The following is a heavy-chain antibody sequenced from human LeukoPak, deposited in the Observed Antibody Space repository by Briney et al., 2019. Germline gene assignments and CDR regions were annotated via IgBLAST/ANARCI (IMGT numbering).Heavy chain of an antibody. D-gene: IGHD3-16*02. CDR3: ARLGIKYDYVWGSYRSIPYYFDY. V-gene: IGHV4-39*01. CDR1: GGSIRSSSYY. J-gene: IGHJ4*02. CDR2: IYYPGRT. Sequence: SETLSLTCTVSGGSIRSSSYYWGWIRQPPGKGLGWIASIYYPGRTYYHPSLKSRVTISIDPSKNQFSRKLSSVPAADTAVYYCARLGIKYDYVWGSYRSIPYYFDYWGQGTLVTVSS.